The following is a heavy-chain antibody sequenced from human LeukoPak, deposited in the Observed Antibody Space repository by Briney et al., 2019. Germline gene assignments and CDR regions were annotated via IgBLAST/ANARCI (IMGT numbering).Heavy chain of an antibody. V-gene: IGHV4-59*01. CDR1: GGSFSGYY. J-gene: IGHJ6*02. CDR2: IYYSGST. CDR3: AGDRYYGSGSYSSYYYYGMDV. Sequence: SETLSLTCAVYGGSFSGYYWSWIRQPPGKGLEWIGYIYYSGSTNYNPSLKSRVTISVDTSKNQFSLKLSSVTAADTAVYYCAGDRYYGSGSYSSYYYYGMDVWGQGTTVTVSS. D-gene: IGHD3-10*01.